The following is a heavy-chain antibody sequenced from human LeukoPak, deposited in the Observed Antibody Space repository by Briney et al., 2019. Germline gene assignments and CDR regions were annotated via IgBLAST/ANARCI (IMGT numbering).Heavy chain of an antibody. CDR1: GYSISSGYY. CDR2: IYHSGRT. CDR3: ARGGSGWYYYYYMDV. D-gene: IGHD6-19*01. Sequence: SETLSLTCTVSGYSISSGYYWGWIRQPPGKGLEWIGSIYHSGRTFYNPSLKSRVTISVDTSKNQFSLKLSSVTAADTAVYYCARGGSGWYYYYYMDVWGKGTTVTVSS. J-gene: IGHJ6*03. V-gene: IGHV4-38-2*02.